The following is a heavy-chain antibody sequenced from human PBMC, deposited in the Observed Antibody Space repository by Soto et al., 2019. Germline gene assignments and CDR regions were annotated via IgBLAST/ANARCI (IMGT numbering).Heavy chain of an antibody. V-gene: IGHV3-30*18. CDR2: ISYDGSNK. J-gene: IGHJ6*02. CDR1: GFTFSSYG. CDR3: AKGGVTIFGVASPKFYYGIDV. Sequence: PGGSLRLSCAASGFTFSSYGMHWVRQAPGKGLEWVAVISYDGSNKYYADSVKGRFTISRDNSKNTLYLQMNSLRAEDTAVYYCAKGGVTIFGVASPKFYYGIDVWGQGTTVTVSS. D-gene: IGHD3-3*01.